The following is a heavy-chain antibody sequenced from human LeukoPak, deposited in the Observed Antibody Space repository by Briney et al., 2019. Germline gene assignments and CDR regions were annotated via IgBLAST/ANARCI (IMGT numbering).Heavy chain of an antibody. V-gene: IGHV2-5*02. J-gene: IGHJ4*02. D-gene: IGHD3-16*01. CDR1: GFSLSTSGVG. CDR2: IYWDDDM. CDR3: AHRPGGGMADFFDY. Sequence: SGPTLVKPTQTLTLTCTFSGFSLSTSGVGVGWIRQPPGKALEWLALIYWDDDMRYSPSLKSRLTITKDTSKNQVVLTMTNMDPVDTATYYCAHRPGGGMADFFDYWGQGTLVTVSS.